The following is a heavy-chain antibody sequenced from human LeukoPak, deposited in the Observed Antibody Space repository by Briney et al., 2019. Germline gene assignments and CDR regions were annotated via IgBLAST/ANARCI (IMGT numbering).Heavy chain of an antibody. CDR3: ARYVVYGSGKYYFDY. CDR1: GVSVSSTTYY. D-gene: IGHD3-10*01. J-gene: IGHJ4*02. CDR2: INYSGST. Sequence: SETLSLTCTVSGVSVSSTTYYWSWIRQPPGKGLEWIASINYSGSTYYNPSLKSRVTISVDTSENQFSLKLSSVTAADTAVYYCARYVVYGSGKYYFDYWGQGTLVTVSS. V-gene: IGHV4-39*01.